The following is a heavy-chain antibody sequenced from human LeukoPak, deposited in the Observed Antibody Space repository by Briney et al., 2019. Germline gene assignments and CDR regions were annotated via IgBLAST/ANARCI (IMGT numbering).Heavy chain of an antibody. V-gene: IGHV4-34*01. CDR2: INHSGST. CDR3: ARGRFYDYVWGSYRYHWFDP. J-gene: IGHJ5*02. D-gene: IGHD3-16*02. CDR1: GGSFSGYY. Sequence: SETLPLTCAVYGGSFSGYYWSWIRQPPGKGLEWIGEINHSGSTNYNPSLKSRVTISVDTSKNQFSLKLSSVTAADTAVYYCARGRFYDYVWGSYRYHWFDPWGQGTLVTVSS.